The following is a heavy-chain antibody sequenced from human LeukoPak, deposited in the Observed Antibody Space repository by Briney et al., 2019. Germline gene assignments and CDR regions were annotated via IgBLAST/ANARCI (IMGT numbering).Heavy chain of an antibody. V-gene: IGHV3-23*01. CDR2: ISGSDVIT. Sequence: GGSLRLSCAAPGFTFNIYWMSWVRQAPGKGLEWGSPISGSDVITYYAESVKGRFTISRDNSKNTLYLHMNTLRADDTAIYYCAKDKGTGSGWYALDYWGQGILVTVSS. CDR3: AKDKGTGSGWYALDY. J-gene: IGHJ4*02. CDR1: GFTFNIYW. D-gene: IGHD6-19*01.